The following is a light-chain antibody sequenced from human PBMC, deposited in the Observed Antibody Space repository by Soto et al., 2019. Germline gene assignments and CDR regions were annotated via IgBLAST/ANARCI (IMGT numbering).Light chain of an antibody. CDR3: QSYDSSLSGYV. J-gene: IGLJ1*01. V-gene: IGLV1-40*01. CDR1: SSNIGAGYD. Sequence: QSVLTQPPSVSGAPGQRGTISCTGSSSNIGAGYDVHWYQQLPGTAPKLLIYGNSNRPSGVPDRFSGSKSGTSASLAITGLQAEDEADYYCQSYDSSLSGYVFGTRTKVTV. CDR2: GNS.